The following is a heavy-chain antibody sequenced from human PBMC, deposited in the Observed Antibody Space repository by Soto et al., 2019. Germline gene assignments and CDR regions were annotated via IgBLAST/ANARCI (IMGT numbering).Heavy chain of an antibody. J-gene: IGHJ4*02. Sequence: EVQLLESGGGLVQPGGSLRLSCAASGFTFSSYAMSWVRQAPGKGLEWVSAISGSGGSTYYADSVKGRFTISRDNSNNTLYRQMNSLRAEDTAVYYCAKEVGIVATITGPFDYWGQGTLVTVSS. CDR2: ISGSGGST. D-gene: IGHD5-12*01. CDR1: GFTFSSYA. CDR3: AKEVGIVATITGPFDY. V-gene: IGHV3-23*01.